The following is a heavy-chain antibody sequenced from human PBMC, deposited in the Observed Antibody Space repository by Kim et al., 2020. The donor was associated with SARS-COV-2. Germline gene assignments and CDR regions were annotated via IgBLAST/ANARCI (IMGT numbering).Heavy chain of an antibody. CDR2: INHSGST. J-gene: IGHJ5*02. CDR1: GGSFSGYY. CDR3: ARGSHSGYYDFWSGYYVDSKLKENWFDP. V-gene: IGHV4-34*01. D-gene: IGHD3-3*01. Sequence: SETLSLTCAVYGGSFSGYYWSWIRQPPGKGLEWIGEINHSGSTNYNPSLKSRVTISVDTSKNQFSLKLSSVTAADTAVYYCARGSHSGYYDFWSGYYVDSKLKENWFDPWGQGTLVTVSS.